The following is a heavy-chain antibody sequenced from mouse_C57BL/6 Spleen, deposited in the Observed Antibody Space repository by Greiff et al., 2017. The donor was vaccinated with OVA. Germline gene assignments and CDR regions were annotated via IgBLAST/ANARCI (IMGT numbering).Heavy chain of an antibody. Sequence: VKLVESGPELVKPGASVKLSCKASGYTFTSYWMHWVKQRPGQGLEWIGNINPSNGGTNYNEKFKSKATLTVDKSSSTAYMQLSSLTSEDSAVYYCAAPYYYGSSYWYFDVWGTGTTVTVSS. V-gene: IGHV1-53*01. CDR1: GYTFTSYW. J-gene: IGHJ1*03. CDR2: INPSNGGT. CDR3: AAPYYYGSSYWYFDV. D-gene: IGHD1-1*01.